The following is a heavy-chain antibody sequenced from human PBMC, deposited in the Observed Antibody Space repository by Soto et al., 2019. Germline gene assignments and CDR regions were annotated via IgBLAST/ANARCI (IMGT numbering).Heavy chain of an antibody. D-gene: IGHD2-2*01. CDR1: GFTFSTYG. CDR3: AREWWHRYCSSSSCSTLDY. V-gene: IGHV3-33*01. CDR2: IWHDGSKT. J-gene: IGHJ4*02. Sequence: QVQLVESGGGVVQPGTSLRLSCAASGFTFSTYGMHWVRLAPGKGLEWVAIIWHDGSKTYYADSVKGRFTIFRDNSKNTVYLQMNSLRAEDTAVYYCAREWWHRYCSSSSCSTLDYWGQGTRVTVSS.